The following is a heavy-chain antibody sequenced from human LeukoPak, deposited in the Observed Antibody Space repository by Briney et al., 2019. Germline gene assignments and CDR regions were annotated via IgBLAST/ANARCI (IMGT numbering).Heavy chain of an antibody. CDR1: GGSFSGYY. J-gene: IGHJ4*02. V-gene: IGHV3-21*01. Sequence: ETLSLTCAVYGGSFSGYYWSWIRQPPGKGLEWVSSISSSSSYIYYADSVKGRFTISRNNAKNSLYLQMNSLRAEDTAVYYCARVGPYSSSSLDYWGQGTLVTVSS. CDR3: ARVGPYSSSSLDY. CDR2: ISSSSSYI. D-gene: IGHD6-6*01.